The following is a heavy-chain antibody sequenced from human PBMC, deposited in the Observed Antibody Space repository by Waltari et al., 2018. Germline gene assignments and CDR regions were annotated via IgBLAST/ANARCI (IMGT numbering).Heavy chain of an antibody. V-gene: IGHV4-34*01. J-gene: IGHJ5*02. Sequence: QVQLQQWGAGLLKPSETLSLTCAVYGGSFSGYYWSWIRQPPGKGLEWIGEINHSGSTNYNQARKSRVTISVDTSKNQFSLKLSSVTAADTAVYYCAKSSSWYLNWFDPWGQGTLVTVSS. CDR1: GGSFSGYY. D-gene: IGHD6-13*01. CDR2: INHSGST. CDR3: AKSSSWYLNWFDP.